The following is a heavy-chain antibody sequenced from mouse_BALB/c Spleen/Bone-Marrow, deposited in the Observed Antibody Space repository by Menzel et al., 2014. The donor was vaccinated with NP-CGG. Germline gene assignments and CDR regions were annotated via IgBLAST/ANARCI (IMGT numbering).Heavy chain of an antibody. CDR2: IHYSGST. D-gene: IGHD1-1*02. Sequence: DVKLVESGPDLVKPSQSLSLTCTVTGYSITSGYGWHWIRQFPGNKLEWMGYIHYSGSTNYNPSLKSRISITRDTSKNQFFLQLNSVTTEDTATYYCTRRGLYYGYAMDYWGQGTSVTVSS. CDR3: TRRGLYYGYAMDY. CDR1: GYSITSGYG. V-gene: IGHV3-1*02. J-gene: IGHJ4*01.